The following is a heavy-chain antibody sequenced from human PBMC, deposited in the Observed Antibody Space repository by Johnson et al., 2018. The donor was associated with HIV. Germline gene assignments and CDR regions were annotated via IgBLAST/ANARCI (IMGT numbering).Heavy chain of an antibody. J-gene: IGHJ3*02. CDR1: GSTASVTY. D-gene: IGHD6-19*01. Sequence: VQLVESGGGLVQPGGSLRLSCAAAGSTASVTYMTWFPHAPGTRLSGAAVTDAGSKPYNAGPETCRFTISRDNSQNTLYLQMNSLRAEDTALYYCASGGWLEGAFDIWGQGTMLTVSS. CDR2: TDAGSKP. V-gene: IGHV3-66*01. CDR3: ASGGWLEGAFDI.